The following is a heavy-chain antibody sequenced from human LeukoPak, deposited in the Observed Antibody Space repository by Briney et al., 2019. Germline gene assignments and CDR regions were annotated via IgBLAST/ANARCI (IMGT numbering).Heavy chain of an antibody. CDR1: GGSISSYY. Sequence: SETLSLTCTVSGGSISSYYGSWIRQPPGKGLEWIGYIYYSGSTNYNPSLKSRVTISVDTSKNQFSLKLSSVTAADTAVYYCARDRYYYDSSGYSPFDPWGQGTLVTVSS. CDR3: ARDRYYYDSSGYSPFDP. V-gene: IGHV4-59*01. J-gene: IGHJ5*02. D-gene: IGHD3-22*01. CDR2: IYYSGST.